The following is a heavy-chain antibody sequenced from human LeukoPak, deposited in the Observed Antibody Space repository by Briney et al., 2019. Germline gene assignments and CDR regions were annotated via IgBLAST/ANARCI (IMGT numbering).Heavy chain of an antibody. Sequence: ASVKVSCKASGGTFSSYAISWVRQAPGQGLEWMGGIIPIFGTANYAQKFQGRVTMTEDTSTDTAYMELSSLRSEDTAVYYCATVYCSGGSCYGWWFDPWGQGTLVTVSS. CDR1: GGTFSSYA. J-gene: IGHJ5*02. CDR3: ATVYCSGGSCYGWWFDP. CDR2: IIPIFGTA. V-gene: IGHV1-69*06. D-gene: IGHD2-15*01.